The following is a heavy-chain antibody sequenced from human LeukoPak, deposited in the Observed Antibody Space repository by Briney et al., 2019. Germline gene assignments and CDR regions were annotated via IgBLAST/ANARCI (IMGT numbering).Heavy chain of an antibody. CDR2: IYHSGST. J-gene: IGHJ4*02. CDR3: ARHPTKWELRLSLDY. CDR1: GYSISSGYY. D-gene: IGHD1-26*01. Sequence: SSETLSLTCTVSGYSISSGYYWGWLRQPPGKGLEWIGSIYHSGSTYYNPSLKSQVTISVDTSKNQFSLKLTSVTAADTAVYYCARHPTKWELRLSLDYWGQGTLVTVSS. V-gene: IGHV4-38-2*02.